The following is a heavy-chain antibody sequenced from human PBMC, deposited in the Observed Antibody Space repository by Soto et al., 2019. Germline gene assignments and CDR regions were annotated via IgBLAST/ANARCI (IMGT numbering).Heavy chain of an antibody. J-gene: IGHJ4*02. Sequence: EVQLLESGGGLVQPGGSLRLSCAASGFTFSSYAMSWVRQAPGKGLEWVSAISGSGGSTYYADSVKGRFTISRDNSKNTLYLQMNSLRAEDTAVYYCAKDYTRCVWGEWGKNPYHYWGQGTLVTVSS. CDR3: AKDYTRCVWGEWGKNPYHY. CDR2: ISGSGGST. CDR1: GFTFSSYA. V-gene: IGHV3-23*01. D-gene: IGHD3-16*01.